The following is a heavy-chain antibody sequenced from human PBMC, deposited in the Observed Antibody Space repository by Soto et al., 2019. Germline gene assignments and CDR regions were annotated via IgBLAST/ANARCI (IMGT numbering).Heavy chain of an antibody. V-gene: IGHV4-4*07. CDR1: GGSISSYY. Sequence: PSETLSLTCNVSGGSISSYYWSWIRQPAGKGLEWIGRIYTSGSTNYNPSLKSRVTMSVDTSKNQFSLKLSSVTAADTAVYYCARDSLYDFWSGFYGMDVWGQGTTVTVSS. D-gene: IGHD3-3*01. CDR2: IYTSGST. CDR3: ARDSLYDFWSGFYGMDV. J-gene: IGHJ6*02.